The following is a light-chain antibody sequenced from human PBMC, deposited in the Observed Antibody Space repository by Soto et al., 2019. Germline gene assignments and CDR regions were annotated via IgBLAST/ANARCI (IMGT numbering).Light chain of an antibody. CDR1: SSNIGAGSD. CDR2: GNT. V-gene: IGLV1-40*01. J-gene: IGLJ1*01. CDR3: QTYDSSLSGLDV. Sequence: QSVLTQPPSISGAPGQRVTISCTGSSSNIGAGSDVHCYHQLPGTAPKLLIYGNTNRPSGVPDRFSGSKSGTSASLAIAGLQTEDEGDYYCQTYDSSLSGLDVFGTGTKLTVL.